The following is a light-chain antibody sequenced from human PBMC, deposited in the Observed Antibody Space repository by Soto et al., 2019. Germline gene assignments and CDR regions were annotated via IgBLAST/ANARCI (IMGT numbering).Light chain of an antibody. V-gene: IGKV3-15*01. CDR2: GAS. CDR1: QSVSSS. J-gene: IGKJ5*01. CDR3: HQYNNWPPIT. Sequence: VMTQSPATLSVSPGERATLSCRASQSVSSSLAWYQQKPGQAPRLLIYGASTRATGIPARFSGSGSGTEFTLTISSLQSEDFAVYYCHQYNNWPPITFGQGTRLEIK.